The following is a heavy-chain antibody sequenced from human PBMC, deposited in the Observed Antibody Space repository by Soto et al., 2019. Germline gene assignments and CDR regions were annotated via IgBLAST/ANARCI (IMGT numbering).Heavy chain of an antibody. V-gene: IGHV4-34*01. CDR3: ARSPPYTNIVVVVAATRYFDY. CDR1: GGSFSGYY. CDR2: INHSGST. Sequence: PSETLSLTCAVYGGSFSGYYWSWIRQPPGKGLEWIGEINHSGSTNYNPSLKSRVTISVDTSKNQFSLKLSSVTAADTAVYYCARSPPYTNIVVVVAATRYFDYWGQGTLVTVSS. J-gene: IGHJ4*02. D-gene: IGHD2-15*01.